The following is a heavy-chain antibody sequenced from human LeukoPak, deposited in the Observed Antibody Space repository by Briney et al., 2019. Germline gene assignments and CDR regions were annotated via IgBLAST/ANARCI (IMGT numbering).Heavy chain of an antibody. V-gene: IGHV4-38-2*02. CDR3: ARDPRSKAFDI. D-gene: IGHD2-2*01. CDR1: GGSISSYY. CDR2: IYHSGST. Sequence: SETLSLTCTVSGGSISSYYWGWIRQPPGKGLEWIGSIYHSGSTYYNPSLKSRVTISEDTSKSKFSLKLSSVTAADTAVYYCARDPRSKAFDIWGQGTMVTVSS. J-gene: IGHJ3*02.